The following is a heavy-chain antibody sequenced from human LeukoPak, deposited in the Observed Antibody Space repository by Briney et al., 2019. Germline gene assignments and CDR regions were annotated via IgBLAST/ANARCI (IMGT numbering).Heavy chain of an antibody. CDR1: GFTLSTYT. V-gene: IGHV3-48*04. J-gene: IGHJ5*02. Sequence: GGSLRLSCTASGFTLSTYTMNWVRQAPGKGLECVSYISSTSTTKYYADSVKGRFTISRDNSKNSLDLQMNRLTAEDTAVYYCARDRSLVDGDYGVWFDAWGQGSLVTVSS. CDR3: ARDRSLVDGDYGVWFDA. CDR2: ISSTSTTK. D-gene: IGHD4-17*01.